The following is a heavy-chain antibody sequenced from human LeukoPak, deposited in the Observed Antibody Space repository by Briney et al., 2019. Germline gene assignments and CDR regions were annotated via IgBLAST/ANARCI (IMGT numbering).Heavy chain of an antibody. J-gene: IGHJ4*02. D-gene: IGHD3-22*01. Sequence: GRSLRLSCAASGFTFSSYAMHWVRQAPGKGLEWVVVISYGGSNKYYADSVKGRFTISRDNSKNTLYLQMNSLRAEDTAVYYCARDRYYDSSGYIDYWGQGTLVTVSS. CDR1: GFTFSSYA. CDR3: ARDRYYDSSGYIDY. CDR2: ISYGGSNK. V-gene: IGHV3-30-3*01.